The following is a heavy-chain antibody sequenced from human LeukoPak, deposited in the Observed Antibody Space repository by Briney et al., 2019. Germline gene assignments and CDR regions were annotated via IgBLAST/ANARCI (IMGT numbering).Heavy chain of an antibody. Sequence: ASVKVSCKASGYTFTGYYMHWVRQAPGQGLEWMGWINPNSGGTNYAQKFQGRVTMTRDTSISTAYMELSRLRSDDTAVYYCARRQVGAKGSNWFDPWGQGTLVTVSS. CDR1: GYTFTGYY. V-gene: IGHV1-2*02. J-gene: IGHJ5*02. D-gene: IGHD1-26*01. CDR2: INPNSGGT. CDR3: ARRQVGAKGSNWFDP.